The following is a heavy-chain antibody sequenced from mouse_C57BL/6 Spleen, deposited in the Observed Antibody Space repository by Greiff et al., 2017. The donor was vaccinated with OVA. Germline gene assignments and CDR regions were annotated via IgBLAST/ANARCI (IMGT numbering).Heavy chain of an antibody. CDR3: ARGETGSSPYWYFDV. V-gene: IGHV1-72*01. CDR2: IDPNSGGT. Sequence: VQLQQPGAELVKPGASVKLSCKASGYTFTSYWMHWVKQRPGRGLEWIGRIDPNSGGTKYNEKFKSKATLTVDKPSSTAYMQLSSLTSEDSAVYYCARGETGSSPYWYFDVWGTGTTVTVSS. CDR1: GYTFTSYW. J-gene: IGHJ1*03. D-gene: IGHD1-1*01.